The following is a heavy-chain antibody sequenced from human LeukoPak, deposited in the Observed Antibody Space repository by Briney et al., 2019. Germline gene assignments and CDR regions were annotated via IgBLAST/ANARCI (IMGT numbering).Heavy chain of an antibody. V-gene: IGHV4-30-2*01. CDR1: GGSISSGGYS. CDR2: IYHSGST. D-gene: IGHD3-9*01. Sequence: PSETLSLTCAVSGGSISSGGYSWSWIRQPPGKGLEWIGYIYHSGSTYYNPSLKSRVTLSMDTSKNQFSLKLRSVTAADTAVYFCARFPYFEGFDYWGQGTQVIVSS. CDR3: ARFPYFEGFDY. J-gene: IGHJ4*02.